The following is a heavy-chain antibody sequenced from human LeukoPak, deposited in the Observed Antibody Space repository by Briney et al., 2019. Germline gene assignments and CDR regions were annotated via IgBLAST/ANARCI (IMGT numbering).Heavy chain of an antibody. V-gene: IGHV3-21*01. CDR2: ISSSSSYI. Sequence: GGSLRLSCTVSGFTFSSYWMSWVRQAPGKGLEWVSSISSSSSYIYYADSVKGRFTISRDNAKNSLYLQMNSLRAEDTAVYYCARTKMGIADAFDIWGQGTMVTVSS. CDR1: GFTFSSYW. D-gene: IGHD6-13*01. CDR3: ARTKMGIADAFDI. J-gene: IGHJ3*02.